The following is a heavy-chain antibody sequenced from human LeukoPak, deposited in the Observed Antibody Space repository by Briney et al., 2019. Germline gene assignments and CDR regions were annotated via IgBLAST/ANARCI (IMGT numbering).Heavy chain of an antibody. CDR1: GFTFSSFY. CDR2: ISYDGSNK. V-gene: IGHV3-30-3*01. Sequence: GGSLRLSCAASGFTFSSFYMSWVRQAPGKGLEWVAVISYDGSNKYYADSVKGRFTISRDNSKNTLYLQMNSLRVEDTAVYYCARDGDYFDYWGQGTPVTVSS. CDR3: ARDGDYFDY. J-gene: IGHJ4*02. D-gene: IGHD4-17*01.